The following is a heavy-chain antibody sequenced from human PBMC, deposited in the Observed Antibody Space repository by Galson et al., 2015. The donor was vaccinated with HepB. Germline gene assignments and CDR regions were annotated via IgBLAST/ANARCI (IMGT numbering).Heavy chain of an antibody. J-gene: IGHJ6*03. D-gene: IGHD2-2*01. CDR2: INPNSGGT. CDR1: GSTFTGYY. CDR3: ARDKDCSSTNCQIYYMDV. Sequence: SVTVSCKASGSTFTGYYIHWVRQAPGQGLEWMGWINPNSGGTNSAQKFQGRVTMTRDTSISTAYMELSRLRSDDTAVYYCARDKDCSSTNCQIYYMDVWGKGTTVTVSS. V-gene: IGHV1-2*02.